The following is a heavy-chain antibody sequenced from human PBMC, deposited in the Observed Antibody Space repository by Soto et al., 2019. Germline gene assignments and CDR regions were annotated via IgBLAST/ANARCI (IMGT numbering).Heavy chain of an antibody. Sequence: QVQLVQSGAEVKKPGSSVTVSCKASGGTFSSYAISWVRQAPGQGLEGMGRIIPFIGTANYAQKFQGRVTSTADDSTSTAYMELTSLRSEDTAVYYCARVVMTTVPASYYYGMDVWGQGTTVTVSS. J-gene: IGHJ6*02. CDR1: GGTFSSYA. V-gene: IGHV1-69*18. CDR3: ARVVMTTVPASYYYGMDV. CDR2: IIPFIGTA. D-gene: IGHD4-4*01.